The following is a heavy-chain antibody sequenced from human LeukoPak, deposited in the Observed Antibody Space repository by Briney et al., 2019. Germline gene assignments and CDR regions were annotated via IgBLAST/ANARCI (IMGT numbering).Heavy chain of an antibody. CDR1: GFTFSNYW. Sequence: GGSLRLSCAASGFTFSNYWMAWVRQAPGKGLEWVSSISSSSSYIYYADSVKGRFTISRDNAKNSLYLQMNSLRAEDTAVYYCARDAVVAALSGSWFDPWGQGTLVTVSS. CDR3: ARDAVVAALSGSWFDP. J-gene: IGHJ5*02. CDR2: ISSSSSYI. D-gene: IGHD2-15*01. V-gene: IGHV3-21*01.